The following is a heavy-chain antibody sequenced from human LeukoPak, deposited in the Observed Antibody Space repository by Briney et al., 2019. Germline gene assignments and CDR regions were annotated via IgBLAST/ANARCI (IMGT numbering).Heavy chain of an antibody. V-gene: IGHV3-23*01. CDR2: ISGSGGST. D-gene: IGHD2-15*01. CDR1: GFTFSSYA. J-gene: IGHJ4*02. Sequence: PGGSLRLSCAASGFTFSSYAMSWVRQAPGKGLEWVSTISGSGGSTYYADSVKGRFTISRDNSKNTLYLQMNSLRADDTAVYYCAKDLQDIVGVVAATPLFDYWGQGTLVTVSS. CDR3: AKDLQDIVGVVAATPLFDY.